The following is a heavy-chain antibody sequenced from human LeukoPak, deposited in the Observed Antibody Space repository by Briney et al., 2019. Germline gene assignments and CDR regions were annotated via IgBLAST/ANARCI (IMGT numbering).Heavy chain of an antibody. CDR2: IYTSGST. D-gene: IGHD3-22*01. CDR3: ARELGVYDSSGYYSDY. V-gene: IGHV4-4*07. Sequence: KSSETLSLTCTVSGGSISSYYWSWIRQPAGKGLEWIGRIYTSGSTNYNPSLKSRVTMSVDTSKNQFSLKLSSVTAADTAVYYCARELGVYDSSGYYSDYWGQGTLVTVSS. CDR1: GGSISSYY. J-gene: IGHJ4*02.